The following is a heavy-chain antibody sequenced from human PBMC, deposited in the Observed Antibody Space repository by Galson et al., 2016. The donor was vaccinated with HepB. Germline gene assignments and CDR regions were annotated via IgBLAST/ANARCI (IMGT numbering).Heavy chain of an antibody. D-gene: IGHD4-17*01. CDR1: GFTFSRYA. CDR2: ISGSGATT. CDR3: TKGGDYGSYYYYGMDV. J-gene: IGHJ6*02. Sequence: SLRLSCAASGFTFSRYAMSWVRQAPGKGLEWVSTISGSGATTYYADSVKGRFTISRDSSKNTVYLQMNSLRAEDTAVFYCTKGGDYGSYYYYGMDVWGQGTTVTVSS. V-gene: IGHV3-23*01.